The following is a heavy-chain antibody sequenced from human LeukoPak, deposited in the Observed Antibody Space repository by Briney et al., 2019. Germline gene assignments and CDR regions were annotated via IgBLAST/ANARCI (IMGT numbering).Heavy chain of an antibody. V-gene: IGHV3-11*01. CDR2: IKSSDTST. J-gene: IGHJ3*02. Sequence: GGSLRLSCAASGFIFSDSYMSWIRQAPGQGLEWLSYIKSSDTSTFYADSVKGRFTVSRDNAKNSLYLQMNSLRAEDTAVYYCARRGNMSSHAFDIWGQGTVVTVSS. D-gene: IGHD2/OR15-2a*01. CDR3: ARRGNMSSHAFDI. CDR1: GFIFSDSY.